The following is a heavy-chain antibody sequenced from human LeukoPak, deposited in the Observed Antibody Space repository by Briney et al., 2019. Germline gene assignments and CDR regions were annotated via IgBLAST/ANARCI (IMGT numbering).Heavy chain of an antibody. CDR1: GGSITGYY. CDR3: ARVGTSYYDILTGWWDAFDI. CDR2: IYYSGST. D-gene: IGHD3-9*01. V-gene: IGHV4-59*01. J-gene: IGHJ3*02. Sequence: SETLSLTCTVSGGSITGYYWSWIRQPPGKGLEWIGYIYYSGSTNYNPSLKSRVTISVDTSKNQFSLKLSSVTAADTAVYYCARVGTSYYDILTGWWDAFDIWGQGTMVTVSS.